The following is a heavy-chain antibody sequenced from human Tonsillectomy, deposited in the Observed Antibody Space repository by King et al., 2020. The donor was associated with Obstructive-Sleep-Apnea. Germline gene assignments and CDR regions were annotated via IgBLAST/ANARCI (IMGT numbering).Heavy chain of an antibody. CDR1: GFSISRDYY. V-gene: IGHV4-38-2*02. D-gene: IGHD6-13*01. J-gene: IGHJ6*02. Sequence: QLQESGPGLVKPSETLSLTCTVSGFSISRDYYLGWIRQPPGKGLEWIGSIYHSGGTYYNPSHKSRVTISVDTSKNQFSLWLSSVTATDTAVYFCARANSNTWNYYFDYGMDVWGQATTVTVSS. CDR2: IYHSGGT. CDR3: ARANSNTWNYYFDYGMDV.